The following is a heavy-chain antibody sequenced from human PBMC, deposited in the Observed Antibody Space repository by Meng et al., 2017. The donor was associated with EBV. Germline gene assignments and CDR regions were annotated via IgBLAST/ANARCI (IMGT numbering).Heavy chain of an antibody. Sequence: QLQLYQSGPGLVKPSETLALTCTVAGDSISSRSYYWGWIRQSPGKGLEWIGNVYYSGNSYYNPSLKSRVTISVDTSKNQFYLKLISVTAADTAVYFCARVSFYDYWSGYSFNWVDPWGQGTLFTVSS. J-gene: IGHJ5*02. CDR3: ARVSFYDYWSGYSFNWVDP. D-gene: IGHD3-3*01. V-gene: IGHV4-39*01. CDR1: GDSISSRSYY. CDR2: VYYSGNS.